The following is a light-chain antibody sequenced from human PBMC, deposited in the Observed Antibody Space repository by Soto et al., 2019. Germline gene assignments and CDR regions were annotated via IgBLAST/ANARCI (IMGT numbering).Light chain of an antibody. CDR1: QSVSNNY. CDR2: GAS. V-gene: IGKV3-20*01. Sequence: EIVLTQSPGTLSLSPGERATLSCRASQSVSNNYLAWYQQKPGQAPRRLIYGASSRATGIPDRFSGSGSGTDFTLTMSRLEPEDFAVYYCQQYGSSPTFGEGTRLEIK. J-gene: IGKJ5*01. CDR3: QQYGSSPT.